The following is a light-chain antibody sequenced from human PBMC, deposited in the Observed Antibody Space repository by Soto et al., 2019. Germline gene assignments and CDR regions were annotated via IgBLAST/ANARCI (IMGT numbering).Light chain of an antibody. CDR3: QEWDNNSDHVV. CDR1: NIGSKS. Sequence: SYELTQPPSVSVAPGQTATITCGGNNIGSKSVHWYQQKPGQAPVVVVYHDSDRPSGISERFSGSNSGNTATLTITRVEAGDEAVYSCQEWDNNSDHVVFGGGTK. CDR2: HDS. J-gene: IGLJ2*01. V-gene: IGLV3-21*02.